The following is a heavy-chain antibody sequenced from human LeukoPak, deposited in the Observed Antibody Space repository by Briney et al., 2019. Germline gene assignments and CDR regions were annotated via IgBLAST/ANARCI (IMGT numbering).Heavy chain of an antibody. CDR2: ISSSSSYI. CDR1: GFTFSSYS. D-gene: IGHD1-7*01. CDR3: AKSRSVPLNYAGLDY. V-gene: IGHV3-21*04. J-gene: IGHJ4*02. Sequence: PGGSLRLSCAASGFTFSSYSMNWVRQAPGKGLEWVSSISSSSSYIYYADSVKGRFTISRDNAKNSLYLQMNSLRAEDTAVYYCAKSRSVPLNYAGLDYWGQGTLVTVSS.